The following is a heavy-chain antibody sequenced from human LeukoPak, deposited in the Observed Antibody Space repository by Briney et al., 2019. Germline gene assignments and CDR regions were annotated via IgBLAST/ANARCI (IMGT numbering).Heavy chain of an antibody. V-gene: IGHV5-51*01. CDR3: ARWYGPGRGDY. CDR1: GYTVTNYY. Sequence: ASVKVSCKASGYTVTNYYMHWVRQMPGKGLEWMGIIYPGDSDTRYSPSFQGQVTISADKSISTAYLQWSSLKAADTAMYYCARWYGPGRGDYWGQGTLVTVSS. D-gene: IGHD3-10*01. J-gene: IGHJ4*02. CDR2: IYPGDSDT.